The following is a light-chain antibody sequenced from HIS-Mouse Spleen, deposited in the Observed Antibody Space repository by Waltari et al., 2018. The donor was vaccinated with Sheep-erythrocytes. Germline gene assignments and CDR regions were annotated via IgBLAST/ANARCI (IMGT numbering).Light chain of an antibody. V-gene: IGKV1-39*01. CDR3: QQSYSTPRT. Sequence: DIQMTQSPSSLSASVGDRVTITCRASQSISSYLNWYQQKPGKAPKHLIYAVSSLQSGVPSRFSGSGSGTDFTLTISSLQPEDFATYYCQQSYSTPRTFGQGTKVEIK. CDR2: AVS. CDR1: QSISSY. J-gene: IGKJ1*01.